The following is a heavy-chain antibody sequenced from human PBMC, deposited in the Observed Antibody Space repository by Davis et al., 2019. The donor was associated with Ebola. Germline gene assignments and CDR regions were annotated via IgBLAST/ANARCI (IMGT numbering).Heavy chain of an antibody. CDR3: VRDPALVVTGGGWFFGL. CDR1: GFVFSSYV. D-gene: IGHD2-21*02. CDR2: LGLSGDT. Sequence: GESLKISCAASGFVFSSYVMSWVRRAPGKGLEWVSTLGLSGDTYYADSVKGRFTVSRDNAKNSLYLQMNSLRAEDTAVYYCVRDPALVVTGGGWFFGLWGRGTLVTVSS. V-gene: IGHV3-21*01. J-gene: IGHJ2*01.